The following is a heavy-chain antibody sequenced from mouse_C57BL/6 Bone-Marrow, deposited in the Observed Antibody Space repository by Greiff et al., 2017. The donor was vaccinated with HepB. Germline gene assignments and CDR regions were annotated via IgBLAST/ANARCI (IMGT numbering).Heavy chain of an antibody. Sequence: QVQLQQPGAELVRPGTSVKLSCKASGYTFTSYWMHWVKQRPGQGLEWIGVIDPSDSYTNYNQKFKGKATLTVDTSSSTAYMQRSSLTSEDSAVYYCARAGYYYGSSYVPFAYWGQGTLVTVSA. CDR1: GYTFTSYW. V-gene: IGHV1-59*01. CDR2: IDPSDSYT. D-gene: IGHD1-1*01. J-gene: IGHJ3*01. CDR3: ARAGYYYGSSYVPFAY.